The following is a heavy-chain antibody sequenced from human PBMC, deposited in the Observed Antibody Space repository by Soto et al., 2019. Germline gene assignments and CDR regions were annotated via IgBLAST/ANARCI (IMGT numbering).Heavy chain of an antibody. CDR1: GGSISSSSYY. CDR2: IYYSGST. CDR3: ARHVPGGRFLTAGDYYYMDV. J-gene: IGHJ6*03. V-gene: IGHV4-39*01. D-gene: IGHD3-3*01. Sequence: SETLSLTCTVSGGSISSSSYYWGWIRQPPGKGMEWIGSIYYSGSTYYNPSLKSRVTISVDTSKNQFSLKLSSVTAADTAVYYCARHVPGGRFLTAGDYYYMDVWGKGTTVTVSS.